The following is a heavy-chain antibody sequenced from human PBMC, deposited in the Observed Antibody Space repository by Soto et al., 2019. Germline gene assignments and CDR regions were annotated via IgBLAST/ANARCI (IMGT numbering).Heavy chain of an antibody. V-gene: IGHV3-64*02. CDR1: GFTFSSYA. CDR2: ISSNGGST. Sequence: LRLSCAASGFTFSSYAMHWVRQAPGKGLEYVSAISSNGGSTYYADSVKGRFTISRDNSKNTLYLQMGSLRAEDMAVYYCARGFCSGGSCYFDYWGQGTLVTVSS. D-gene: IGHD2-15*01. J-gene: IGHJ4*02. CDR3: ARGFCSGGSCYFDY.